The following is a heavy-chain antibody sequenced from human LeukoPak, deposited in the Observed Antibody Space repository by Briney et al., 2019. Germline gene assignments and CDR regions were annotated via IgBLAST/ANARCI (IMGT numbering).Heavy chain of an antibody. CDR2: ISAYNGNT. CDR3: ARDGRYYYDSSGYDY. Sequence: ASVKVSCKASGYTFTSYGISWVRQAPGQGLEWMGWISAYNGNTNYAQKLQGRVTMTTDTSTSTAYMELRSLRSDDTVVYYCARDGRYYYDSSGYDYWGQGTLVTVSS. D-gene: IGHD3-22*01. J-gene: IGHJ4*02. V-gene: IGHV1-18*01. CDR1: GYTFTSYG.